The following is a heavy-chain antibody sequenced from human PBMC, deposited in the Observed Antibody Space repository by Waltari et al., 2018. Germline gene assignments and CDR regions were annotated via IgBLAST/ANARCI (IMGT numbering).Heavy chain of an antibody. D-gene: IGHD5-12*01. CDR2: IYYSGST. V-gene: IGHV4-59*01. CDR1: GGSISSYS. CDR3: AEGFRDGYNRYYFDY. J-gene: IGHJ4*02. Sequence: QVQLQESGPGLVKPSEHLSRTCTVSGGSISSYSWRWIRQPPGKGLEWIGYIYYSGSTNYNPYLKSRVTISVDTSKNQFSLKLSSVTAADTAGYYCAEGFRDGYNRYYFDYWGQGTLVTVSS.